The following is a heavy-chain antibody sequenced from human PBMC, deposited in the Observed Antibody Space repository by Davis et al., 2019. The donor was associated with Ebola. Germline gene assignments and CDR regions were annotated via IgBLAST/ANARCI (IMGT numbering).Heavy chain of an antibody. Sequence: SETLSLTCTVSGGSISSGGYYWSWIRQHPGKGLEWIGYIYYSGSTYYNPSLKSRVTISVDTSKNQFSLKLSSVTAADTAVYYCARYLPAHWGKFDYWGQGTLVTVSS. J-gene: IGHJ4*02. CDR3: ARYLPAHWGKFDY. V-gene: IGHV4-31*03. CDR1: GGSISSGGYY. D-gene: IGHD2-2*01. CDR2: IYYSGST.